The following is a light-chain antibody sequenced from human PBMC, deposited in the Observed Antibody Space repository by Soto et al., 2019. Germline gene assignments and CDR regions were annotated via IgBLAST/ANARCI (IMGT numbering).Light chain of an antibody. Sequence: EIVLTQSPGTLSLSPGERATLSCRASQSVSSSDLAWYQQNPGQAPMLLIYGAFSMATGIPDRFSGSGSGTDVTITISSLEPEDFVVYYCQQSGSSPWTFGQGTKVDIK. CDR1: QSVSSSD. V-gene: IGKV3-20*01. J-gene: IGKJ1*01. CDR2: GAF. CDR3: QQSGSSPWT.